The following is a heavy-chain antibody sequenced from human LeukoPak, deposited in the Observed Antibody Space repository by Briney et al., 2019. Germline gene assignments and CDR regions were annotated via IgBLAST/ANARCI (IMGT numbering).Heavy chain of an antibody. J-gene: IGHJ5*02. CDR3: ARVAGWHWFDP. D-gene: IGHD6-19*01. V-gene: IGHV3-23*01. CDR1: GFTFSSYD. CDR2: IRPSGENT. Sequence: GGALRLSCAASGFTFSSYDMTWVRQAPGRGLEWVSSIRPSGENTYYGHSVKGRFTISRDNSKNTVYLQMNNMRVDDTAVYYCARVAGWHWFDPWGQGTLVTVSS.